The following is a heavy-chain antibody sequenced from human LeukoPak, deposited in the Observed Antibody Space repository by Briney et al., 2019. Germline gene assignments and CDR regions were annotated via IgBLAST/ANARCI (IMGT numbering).Heavy chain of an antibody. V-gene: IGHV4-59*08. Sequence: SETLSLTCTVSGGSISSYYWSWIRQTPGKGLEWIGYIYYSGSAIYSPSLKSRITISVDTSKNQFSLRLSSVTAADTAVYYCARGPEWYYFDYWGQGTLVTVSS. CDR1: GGSISSYY. D-gene: IGHD3-3*01. CDR2: IYYSGSA. J-gene: IGHJ4*02. CDR3: ARGPEWYYFDY.